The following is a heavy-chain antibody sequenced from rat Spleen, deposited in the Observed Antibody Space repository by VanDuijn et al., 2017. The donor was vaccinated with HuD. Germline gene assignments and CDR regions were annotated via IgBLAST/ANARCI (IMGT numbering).Heavy chain of an antibody. CDR2: ISYDGYIT. CDR3: ARPENYGGPFAY. CDR1: GFTFSNYG. J-gene: IGHJ3*01. D-gene: IGHD1-11*01. Sequence: EVQLVESGGGLVQPGRSLKLSCAASGFTFSNYGMAWVRQAPTKGLEWVATISYDGYITYYRDSVKGRFTISRDNAKDTLYLQLNSLRSEDTATYYCARPENYGGPFAYWGQGTLVTVSS. V-gene: IGHV5-29*01.